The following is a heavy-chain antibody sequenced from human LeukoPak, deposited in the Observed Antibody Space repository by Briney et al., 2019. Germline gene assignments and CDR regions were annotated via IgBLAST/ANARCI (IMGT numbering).Heavy chain of an antibody. V-gene: IGHV3-30*18. D-gene: IGHD2/OR15-2a*01. Sequence: GGSLRLSCAASGFTFSSYVMHWVRQAPGKGLEWVAVISYDGSNKYYADSVKGRFTISRDNSKNTLYLQMNSLRAEDTAVYYCAKDVSALSHYYGMDVWGQGTTVTVSS. CDR1: GFTFSSYV. CDR3: AKDVSALSHYYGMDV. J-gene: IGHJ6*02. CDR2: ISYDGSNK.